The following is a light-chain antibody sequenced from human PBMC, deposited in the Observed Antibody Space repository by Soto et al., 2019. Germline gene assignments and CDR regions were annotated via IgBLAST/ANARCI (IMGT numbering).Light chain of an antibody. CDR1: QGISSY. Sequence: AIRMTQSPSSFSASTGDRVTITCRASQGISSYLAWYQQKPGKAPKLLIYAASTLQSGVPSRFSGSGSGTDFTLTISCLQYEDFATYYCQQYYSYPFTFGPGTKVYIK. J-gene: IGKJ3*01. V-gene: IGKV1-8*01. CDR3: QQYYSYPFT. CDR2: AAS.